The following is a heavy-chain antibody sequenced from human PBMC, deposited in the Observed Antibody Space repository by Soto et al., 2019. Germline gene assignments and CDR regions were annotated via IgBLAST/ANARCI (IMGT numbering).Heavy chain of an antibody. CDR1: GGSISSYY. Sequence: QVQLQESGPGLVRPSETLSLTCTVSGGSISSYYWSWIRQPPGKGLEWIGYVYNSGSTNNNPSLKSRVTVSIDASRNQLSLRLSSMTAADTAVYYCARVGSHYDRDGYYSHHLDSWGQGTLVTVSS. CDR3: ARVGSHYDRDGYYSHHLDS. J-gene: IGHJ4*02. V-gene: IGHV4-59*01. CDR2: VYNSGST. D-gene: IGHD3-22*01.